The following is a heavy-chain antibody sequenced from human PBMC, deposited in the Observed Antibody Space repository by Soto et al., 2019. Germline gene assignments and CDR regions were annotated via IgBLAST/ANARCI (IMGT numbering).Heavy chain of an antibody. CDR2: ISSSGSTI. J-gene: IGHJ5*02. Sequence: QVQLVESGGGLVKPGGSLRLSCAASGFTFSDYYMSWIRQAPGKGLEWVSYISSSGSTIYYADSVKGRFTISRDNPKKLLYMQRNSLRAEDTAVYYCARGVILLWFGEGTPQGWFDPWGQGTLVTVSS. V-gene: IGHV3-11*01. D-gene: IGHD3-10*01. CDR3: ARGVILLWFGEGTPQGWFDP. CDR1: GFTFSDYY.